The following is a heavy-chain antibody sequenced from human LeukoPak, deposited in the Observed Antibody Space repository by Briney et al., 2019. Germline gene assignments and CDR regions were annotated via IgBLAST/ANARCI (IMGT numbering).Heavy chain of an antibody. V-gene: IGHV3-66*01. D-gene: IGHD5-24*01. Sequence: PGGSLRLSCAVSDFSVSSNCMTWVRQAPGKGLESVSVFYSGGDTYYADSVRGRFTISRDNSKNTLYLQMNSLRAEDTAVYYCASGVEMGVPNRPYWGQGTLVTVSS. CDR1: DFSVSSNC. J-gene: IGHJ4*02. CDR3: ASGVEMGVPNRPY. CDR2: FYSGGDT.